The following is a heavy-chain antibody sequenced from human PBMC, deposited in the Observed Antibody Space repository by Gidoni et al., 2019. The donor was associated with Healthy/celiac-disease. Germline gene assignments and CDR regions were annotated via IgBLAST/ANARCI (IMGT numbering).Heavy chain of an antibody. CDR2: IGYDGSNK. CDR3: ARDSLSTTGRPFDY. CDR1: GFTFSSYG. D-gene: IGHD4-17*01. Sequence: QVQLVESGGGVVQPGRSLRLSCAASGFTFSSYGMHWVRQAPGKGLEWVAVIGYDGSNKYYADSVKGRFTISRDNSKNTLYLQMNSLRAEDTAVYYCARDSLSTTGRPFDYWGQGTLVTVSS. V-gene: IGHV3-33*01. J-gene: IGHJ4*02.